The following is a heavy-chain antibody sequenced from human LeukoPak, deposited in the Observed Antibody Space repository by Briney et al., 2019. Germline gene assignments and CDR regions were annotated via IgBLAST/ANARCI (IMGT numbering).Heavy chain of an antibody. D-gene: IGHD3-22*01. CDR2: IGTAGDT. Sequence: GGSLRLSCAASGFTFSSYDMHWVRQATGKGLEWASAIGTAGDTYYPGSVKGRFTISRENAKNSLYLQMNSLRAGDTAVYYCAREGGVDSSGYSDAFDIWGQGTMVTVSS. J-gene: IGHJ3*02. V-gene: IGHV3-13*01. CDR3: AREGGVDSSGYSDAFDI. CDR1: GFTFSSYD.